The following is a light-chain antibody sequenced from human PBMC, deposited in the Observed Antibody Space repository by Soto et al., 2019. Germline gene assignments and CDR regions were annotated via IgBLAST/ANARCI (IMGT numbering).Light chain of an antibody. CDR3: GTCDSSLSAGV. CDR2: DNN. Sequence: QSVLKQPPSVSAAPGQKVTICCSGSSSNIGNNYVSWYQQLPGTAPKLLIYDNNKRPSGIPDRFSGSKSGTSATLGITGLQTGDEADYYCGTCDSSLSAGVFGGGTKLTVL. CDR1: SSNIGNNY. J-gene: IGLJ2*01. V-gene: IGLV1-51*01.